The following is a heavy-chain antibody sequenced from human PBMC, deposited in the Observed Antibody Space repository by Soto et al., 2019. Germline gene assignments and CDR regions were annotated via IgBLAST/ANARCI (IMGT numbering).Heavy chain of an antibody. J-gene: IGHJ6*02. Sequence: ASVKVSCKASGYTFTGYYMHWVRQAPGQGLEWMGWINPNSGGTNYAQKFQGWVTMTRDTSISTAYMELSRLRSDDAAVYYCAREVITGTTRYYYQYGMDVWGQGTTVTVSS. CDR2: INPNSGGT. CDR3: AREVITGTTRYYYQYGMDV. D-gene: IGHD1-7*01. CDR1: GYTFTGYY. V-gene: IGHV1-2*04.